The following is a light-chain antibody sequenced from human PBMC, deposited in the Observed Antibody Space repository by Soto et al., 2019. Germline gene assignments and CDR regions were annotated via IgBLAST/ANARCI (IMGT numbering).Light chain of an antibody. J-gene: IGKJ1*01. Sequence: EIVMTQSPATLSVSPGERATLSCRASQSVSSNLAWYQQKPGQAPRLLIYRAATRATCIPARFSGSGSGKEVTLTLSSLQSADFAVYYGQQYNNWPRTFGQGTKVEIK. V-gene: IGKV3-15*01. CDR3: QQYNNWPRT. CDR2: RAA. CDR1: QSVSSN.